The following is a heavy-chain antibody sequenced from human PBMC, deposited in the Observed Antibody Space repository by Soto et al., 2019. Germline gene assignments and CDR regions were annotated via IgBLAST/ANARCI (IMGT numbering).Heavy chain of an antibody. CDR1: GFSLTTSGMC. V-gene: IGHV2-70*01. CDR2: IDWDDGK. CDR3: ARITQSDYFCCDP. D-gene: IGHD4-17*01. J-gene: IGHJ5*02. Sequence: SGPTLVNPTPPLTLTCSLSGFSLTTSGMCVGWIRQPPGKALEWLALIDWDDGKFYSPSLKTRLTISKDTSKNQVVLTMTNMDPVDTATYCCARITQSDYFCCDPWQPGPLVTVGS.